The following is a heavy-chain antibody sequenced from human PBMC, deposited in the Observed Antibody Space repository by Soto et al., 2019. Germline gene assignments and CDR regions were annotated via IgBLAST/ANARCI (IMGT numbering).Heavy chain of an antibody. CDR1: GYIFINYG. Sequence: ASVKVSCKASGYIFINYGITWVRQAPGQGLEWMGWINPNSGGTNYAQKFQGRVTMTRDTSISTAYIELSRLRSDDTAVYYCARINPPGIAAAGSHGMDVWGQGTTVTVSS. D-gene: IGHD6-13*01. CDR3: ARINPPGIAAAGSHGMDV. J-gene: IGHJ6*02. V-gene: IGHV1-2*02. CDR2: INPNSGGT.